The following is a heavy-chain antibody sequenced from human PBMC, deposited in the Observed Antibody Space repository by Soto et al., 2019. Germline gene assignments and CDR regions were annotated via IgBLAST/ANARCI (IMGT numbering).Heavy chain of an antibody. CDR3: AKDVGGSVREPFDY. CDR2: VSGSGSST. D-gene: IGHD4-17*01. J-gene: IGHJ4*02. V-gene: IGHV3-23*01. CDR1: GFTLSTYA. Sequence: EVQLLESGGDLVQPGGSLRLTCAASGFTLSTYAMTWVRQAPGKGLEWVSTVSGSGSSTYYADSVKGRFSISRDNSKNTLYLQMNSLRAEDTAVYYCAKDVGGSVREPFDYWGQRTLVTVSS.